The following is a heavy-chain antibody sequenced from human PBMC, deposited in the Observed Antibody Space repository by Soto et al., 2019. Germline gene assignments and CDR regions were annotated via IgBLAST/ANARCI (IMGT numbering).Heavy chain of an antibody. D-gene: IGHD3-3*01. CDR1: GFTFTSSA. V-gene: IGHV1-58*01. CDR2: IVVGSGNT. CDR3: AADRSYYDFWSGYSIPSYYYYGMDV. J-gene: IGHJ6*02. Sequence: SVKVSCKASGFTFTSSAVQWVRQARGQRLEWIGWIVVGSGNTNYAQKFQERVTITRDMSTSTAYMELSSLRSEDTAVYYCAADRSYYDFWSGYSIPSYYYYGMDVWGQGTTVTVSS.